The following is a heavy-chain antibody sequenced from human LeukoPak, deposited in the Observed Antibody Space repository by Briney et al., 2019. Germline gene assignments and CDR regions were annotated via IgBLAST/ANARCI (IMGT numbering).Heavy chain of an antibody. CDR2: IISSSSSI. D-gene: IGHD5-18*01. CDR3: ARASGDIVETATMGSY. Sequence: GGSLRLSCAASGFTFSSYSMNWVRQAPGKGLEWVSSIISSSSSIYYADSVKGRFTISRDNAKNSLYLQMNSLRAEDTAVYHCARASGDIVETATMGSYWGQGTLVTVSS. CDR1: GFTFSSYS. V-gene: IGHV3-21*01. J-gene: IGHJ4*02.